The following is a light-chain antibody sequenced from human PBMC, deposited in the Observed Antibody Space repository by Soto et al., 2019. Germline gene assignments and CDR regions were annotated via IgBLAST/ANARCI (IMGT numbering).Light chain of an antibody. V-gene: IGLV2-8*01. CDR2: EVI. Sequence: QSALTQPPSASGSPGQSVTISCTGTSSDVGGYNYVSWYQQYPGKAPKLMIYEVIKRPSGVPARFSASKSGNTASLTVSGLQAEDEADYYCSSYAGSNKYVVFGGGTKLTVL. J-gene: IGLJ2*01. CDR1: SSDVGGYNY. CDR3: SSYAGSNKYVV.